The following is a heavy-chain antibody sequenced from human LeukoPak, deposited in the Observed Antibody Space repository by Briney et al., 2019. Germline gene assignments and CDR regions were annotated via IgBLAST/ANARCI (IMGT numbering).Heavy chain of an antibody. J-gene: IGHJ6*03. CDR2: IYFSGST. CDR1: GVSISSSSYY. Sequence: SETLSLTCTVSGVSISSSSYYWGWIRQPRGKGLEWIGSIYFSGSTYYNPSLKSRVTISVDTSKNQFSLKLSSVTAADTAVYYCARGFTMVRGVIIRGYYYMDVWGKGTTVTVSS. D-gene: IGHD3-10*01. CDR3: ARGFTMVRGVIIRGYYYMDV. V-gene: IGHV4-39*07.